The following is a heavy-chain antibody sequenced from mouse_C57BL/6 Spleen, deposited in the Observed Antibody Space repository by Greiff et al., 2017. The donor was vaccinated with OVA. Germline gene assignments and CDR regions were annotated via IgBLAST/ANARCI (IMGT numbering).Heavy chain of an antibody. CDR3: ARDGDYGYDEGYAMDY. J-gene: IGHJ4*01. CDR2: ISDGGSYT. CDR1: GFTFSSYA. D-gene: IGHD2-2*01. Sequence: EVQGVESGGGLVKPGGSLKLSCAASGFTFSSYAMSWVRQTPEKRLEWVATISDGGSYTYYPDNVKGRFTISRDNAKNNLYLQKSHLKSEDTAMYYCARDGDYGYDEGYAMDYWGQGTSVTVSS. V-gene: IGHV5-4*01.